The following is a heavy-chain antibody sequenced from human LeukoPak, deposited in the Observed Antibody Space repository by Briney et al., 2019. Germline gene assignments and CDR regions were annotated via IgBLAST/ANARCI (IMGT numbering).Heavy chain of an antibody. J-gene: IGHJ4*02. CDR1: GGIFSSYA. CDR2: IIPIFGTA. CDR3: ARDYYDSYDFWSGPLDY. V-gene: IGHV1-69*01. Sequence: SVKVSCKASGGIFSSYAISWVRQAPGQGLEWMGGIIPIFGTANYAQKFQGRVTITADESTSTAYMELSSLRSEDTAVYYCARDYYDSYDFWSGPLDYWGQGTLVTVSS. D-gene: IGHD3-3*01.